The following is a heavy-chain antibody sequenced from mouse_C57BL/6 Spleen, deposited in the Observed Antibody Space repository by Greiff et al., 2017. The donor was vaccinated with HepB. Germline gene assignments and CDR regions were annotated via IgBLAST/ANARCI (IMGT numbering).Heavy chain of an antibody. D-gene: IGHD2-2*01. J-gene: IGHJ3*01. CDR3: ARSGSTMVTPVAY. CDR2: IDPSDSYT. Sequence: QVQLQQPGAELVMPGASVKLSCKASGYTFTSYWMHWVKQRPGQGLEWIGEIDPSDSYTNYNQKFKGKSTSTVDKSSSTAYMQLSSLTSEDSAVYYCARSGSTMVTPVAYWGQGTLVTVSA. V-gene: IGHV1-69*01. CDR1: GYTFTSYW.